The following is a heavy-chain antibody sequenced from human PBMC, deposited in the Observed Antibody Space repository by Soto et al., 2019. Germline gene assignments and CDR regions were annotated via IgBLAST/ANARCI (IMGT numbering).Heavy chain of an antibody. J-gene: IGHJ4*02. CDR3: ATGRYCSGGRCRYYFDY. CDR2: INPNSGGT. D-gene: IGHD2-15*01. Sequence: QVHLVQSGAEVKKPGASVKVSCKASGYTFTDYYIHWVRQAPGQGLEWMGWINPNSGGTNVAQRLQGRVTMTRDTSSTTAYMELSSLRSDDTAVYYCATGRYCSGGRCRYYFDYWGQGTLVPVSS. V-gene: IGHV1-2*02. CDR1: GYTFTDYY.